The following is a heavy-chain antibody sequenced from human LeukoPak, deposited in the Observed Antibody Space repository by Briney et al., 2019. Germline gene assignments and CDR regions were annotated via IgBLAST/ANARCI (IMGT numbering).Heavy chain of an antibody. V-gene: IGHV1-2*02. CDR1: GYIFTCYY. CDR3: ARDGVFRFEVGDVYYYYMDV. D-gene: IGHD2-21*02. Sequence: GASVKVSCKASGYIFTCYYIHWVRQAPGQGLEWMGWINPNSGDTKYAQKFQGRVTMTRDTSNNTVYMDLTRLIFDDTAMYYCARDGVFRFEVGDVYYYYMDVWGKGTTVIISS. J-gene: IGHJ6*03. CDR2: INPNSGDT.